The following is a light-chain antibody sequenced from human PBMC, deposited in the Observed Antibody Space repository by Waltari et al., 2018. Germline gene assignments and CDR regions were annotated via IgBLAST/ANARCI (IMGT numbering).Light chain of an antibody. CDR2: KDT. V-gene: IGLV3-25*03. J-gene: IGLJ3*02. Sequence: SYDLTQPPSLSVSPGQTAPIDCSGEPLPKLYAYWYQQKPGQAPLLVISKDTERPSGIPERFSGSSSGTTVTLTISGVRAEDEGDYYCQSTDSSSTYTVFGGGTKLTVL. CDR1: PLPKLY. CDR3: QSTDSSSTYTV.